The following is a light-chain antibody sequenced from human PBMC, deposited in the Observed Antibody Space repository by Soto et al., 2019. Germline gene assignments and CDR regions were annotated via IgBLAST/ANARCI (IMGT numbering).Light chain of an antibody. CDR3: QSYDSSLSGYV. V-gene: IGLV1-40*01. CDR1: SSNIGAGYD. CDR2: GNN. Sequence: QSVLTQPPSVSGAPGQRVTISCTGSSSNIGAGYDIHWYQQFPGKAPKLLIYGNNNRPSGVPDRFSGSKSGTSASVAITGLQADDEADYYCQSYDSSLSGYVFGSGTKVTVL. J-gene: IGLJ1*01.